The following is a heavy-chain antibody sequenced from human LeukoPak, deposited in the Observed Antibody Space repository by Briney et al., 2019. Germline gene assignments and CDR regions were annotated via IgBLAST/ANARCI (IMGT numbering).Heavy chain of an antibody. Sequence: PSETLSLTCTVSGYSISSGYYWGWMRQPLRKGLAWIGSIYYSGSTYYNPSLKSRVAISLDRSKNQFSLKLNSVTAADTAVYYCARTETGVGATDYWGQGTLVTVSS. CDR2: IYYSGST. V-gene: IGHV4-38-2*02. J-gene: IGHJ4*02. D-gene: IGHD1-26*01. CDR1: GYSISSGYY. CDR3: ARTETGVGATDY.